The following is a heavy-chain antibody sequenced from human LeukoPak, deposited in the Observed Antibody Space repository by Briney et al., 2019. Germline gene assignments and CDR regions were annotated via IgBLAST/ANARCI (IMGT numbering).Heavy chain of an antibody. CDR2: ITGTADKT. J-gene: IGHJ3*02. Sequence: GESLRLSCAASGFTFTNYVMNWVRQAPGKGLEWVSSITGTADKTYDADSVKGRFTISRDNSKNTLSLQMSSLGVEDTAIYYCARRGGSRGWGAFDIWGQGTIVTVSS. V-gene: IGHV3-23*01. CDR3: ARRGGSRGWGAFDI. D-gene: IGHD6-19*01. CDR1: GFTFTNYV.